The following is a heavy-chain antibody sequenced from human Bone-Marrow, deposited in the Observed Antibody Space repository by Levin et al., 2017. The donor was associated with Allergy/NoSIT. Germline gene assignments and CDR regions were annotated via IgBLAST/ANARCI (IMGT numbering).Heavy chain of an antibody. Sequence: SETLSLTCTVSGGSVSSGVYYWGWIRQHPGKGLECIGYIHPSGSTNYNPSLNSRVTMSVDMSKNQISLKMISVTAADTAVYYCARGRDAYKLGFWGQGTLVTVSS. CDR1: GGSVSSGVYY. J-gene: IGHJ4*02. D-gene: IGHD1-14*01. V-gene: IGHV4-31*03. CDR3: ARGRDAYKLGF. CDR2: IHPSGST.